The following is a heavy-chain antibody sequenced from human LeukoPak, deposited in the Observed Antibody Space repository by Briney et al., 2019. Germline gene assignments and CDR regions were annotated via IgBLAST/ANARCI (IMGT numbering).Heavy chain of an antibody. J-gene: IGHJ4*02. CDR3: ARVMGEWIQLWFFDY. Sequence: GGSLRLSCAAPGFTFSSYAMSWVRQAPGKGLEWVSAISGSGGSTYYADSVKGRFTISRDNSKNTLYLQMNSLRAEDTAVYYCARVMGEWIQLWFFDYWGQGTLVTVSS. V-gene: IGHV3-23*01. CDR2: ISGSGGST. D-gene: IGHD5-18*01. CDR1: GFTFSSYA.